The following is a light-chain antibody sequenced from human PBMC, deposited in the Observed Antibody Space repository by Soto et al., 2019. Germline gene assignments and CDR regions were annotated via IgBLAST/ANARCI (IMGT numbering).Light chain of an antibody. CDR2: KAS. CDR3: QQYNNYPWT. V-gene: IGKV1-5*03. Sequence: DIQMTQSPSTLSASVADRVTITCRASQRISSWLAWYQQKPGKAPKLLIYKASSLESGVPSRFSGSGSGTEFTLTISSLQPDDFATYYCQQYNNYPWTFGQGTKVEI. J-gene: IGKJ1*01. CDR1: QRISSW.